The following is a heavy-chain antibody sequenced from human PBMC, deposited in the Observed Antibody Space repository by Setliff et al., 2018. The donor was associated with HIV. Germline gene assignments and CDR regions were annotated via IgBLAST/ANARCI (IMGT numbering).Heavy chain of an antibody. J-gene: IGHJ5*02. V-gene: IGHV4-4*07. Sequence: PSETLSLTCTLSGGSFGDYHWSWVRQPAGRGLEWIGRIFRSGTTDYKFSLKSRVTISIDASRNQFSLRLTSVTAEDTAVYYCARDRHYSGLGSYGPWGPGILVTVSS. D-gene: IGHD3-10*01. CDR1: GGSFGDYH. CDR3: ARDRHYSGLGSYGP. CDR2: IFRSGTT.